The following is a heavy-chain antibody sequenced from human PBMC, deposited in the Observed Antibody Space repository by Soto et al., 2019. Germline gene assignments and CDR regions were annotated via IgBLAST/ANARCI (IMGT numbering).Heavy chain of an antibody. CDR2: IHGGDSDT. Sequence: GESLKISCKGSGYMFTTYWLAWVRQMPGKGLEWVGSIHGGDSDTRYSPSFQGRATISADKSISTAYLQWSSLKASDTAMYYCARGGGTYNHYARDVWGQGTTVTVSS. V-gene: IGHV5-51*01. CDR3: ARGGGTYNHYARDV. D-gene: IGHD1-1*01. J-gene: IGHJ6*02. CDR1: GYMFTTYW.